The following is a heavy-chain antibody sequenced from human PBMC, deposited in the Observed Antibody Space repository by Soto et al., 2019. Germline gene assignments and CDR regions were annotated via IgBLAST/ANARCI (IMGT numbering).Heavy chain of an antibody. D-gene: IGHD3-10*01. CDR3: ARDSYGMDV. V-gene: IGHV3-30-3*01. Sequence: QEQVVESGGGVVQPGSSLRLSCVAFGSTSSNYAIHWVRQGPGKGLEWVAVISYDVNNKDYADSVRGRFTISRDNSKNTLYLQMNSLRAEDTAVYYCARDSYGMDVWGQGTTVTVSS. J-gene: IGHJ6*02. CDR2: ISYDVNNK. CDR1: GSTSSNYA.